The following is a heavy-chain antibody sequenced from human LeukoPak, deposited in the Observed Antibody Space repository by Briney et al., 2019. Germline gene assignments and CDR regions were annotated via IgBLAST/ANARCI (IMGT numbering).Heavy chain of an antibody. CDR3: ARGRYSKDYYYYYMDV. CDR1: GFTVSSNY. D-gene: IGHD4-11*01. CDR2: IYSGGST. Sequence: GGSLRLSCAASGFTVSSNYMSWVRQAPGKGLEWVSVIYSGGSTYYADSVKGRFTISRDNSKNTLYLQMNSLRAEDTAVYYCARGRYSKDYYYYYMDVWGKGTRSPSP. J-gene: IGHJ6*03. V-gene: IGHV3-66*02.